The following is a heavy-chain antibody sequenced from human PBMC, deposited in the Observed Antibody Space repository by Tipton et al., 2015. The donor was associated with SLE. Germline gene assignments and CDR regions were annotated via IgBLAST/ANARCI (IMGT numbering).Heavy chain of an antibody. Sequence: TLSLTCAVYGGSFSGYYWSWIRQPPGKGLEWIGEINHGGSTNYNPSLKSRVTISVDTSKKQFSLKLSSVTAADTAVYYCARESFQRRNDYWGQGTLVTVSS. V-gene: IGHV4-34*01. CDR1: GGSFSGYY. D-gene: IGHD6-25*01. CDR2: INHGGST. CDR3: ARESFQRRNDY. J-gene: IGHJ4*02.